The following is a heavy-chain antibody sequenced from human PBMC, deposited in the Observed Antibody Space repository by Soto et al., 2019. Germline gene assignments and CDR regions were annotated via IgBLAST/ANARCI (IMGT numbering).Heavy chain of an antibody. Sequence: GSLRPSCAAPGFNFSSYAMTWVRQAPRKGLEWVSGISGSGATTSYADSVKGRFTVSRDNSKNTLYLQMNSLRVEDTAVYYCAKLRYFDWSSYHWFEYLGQGTPVTVSS. J-gene: IGHJ5*01. D-gene: IGHD3-9*01. CDR1: GFNFSSYA. V-gene: IGHV3-23*01. CDR3: AKLRYFDWSSYHWFEY. CDR2: ISGSGATT.